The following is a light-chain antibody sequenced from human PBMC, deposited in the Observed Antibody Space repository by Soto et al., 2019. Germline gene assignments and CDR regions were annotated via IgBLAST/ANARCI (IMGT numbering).Light chain of an antibody. J-gene: IGKJ4*01. CDR2: DAS. Sequence: EIVLTQSPATLSLSPGERVTLSCRASQSVSSYFAWYQQKPGLAPRLLIYDASTRAAGIPARLSGSGSGTDFTLTISSLEPDDFAVYYCQQRSDWPLTFGGGTKGDIK. CDR1: QSVSSY. CDR3: QQRSDWPLT. V-gene: IGKV3-11*01.